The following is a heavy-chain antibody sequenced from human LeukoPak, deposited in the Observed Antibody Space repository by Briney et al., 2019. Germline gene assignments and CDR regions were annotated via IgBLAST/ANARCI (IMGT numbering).Heavy chain of an antibody. CDR2: IRYDGSNK. Sequence: PGGSLRLSCAASGFTFSSYGMHWVRQAPGKGLDWVAFIRYDGSNKYYADSVKGRFTISRDNSKNTPYLQMNSLRAEDTAVYYCAKGHVDTASDYYYYYYMDVWGKGTTVTVS. CDR1: GFTFSSYG. D-gene: IGHD5-18*01. J-gene: IGHJ6*03. CDR3: AKGHVDTASDYYYYYYMDV. V-gene: IGHV3-30*02.